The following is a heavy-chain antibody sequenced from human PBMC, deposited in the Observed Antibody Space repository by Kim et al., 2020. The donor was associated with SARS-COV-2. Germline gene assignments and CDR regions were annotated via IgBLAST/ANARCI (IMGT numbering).Heavy chain of an antibody. CDR1: GGTFSSYA. CDR3: ARGIAVADPWAFDI. V-gene: IGHV1-69*13. J-gene: IGHJ3*02. CDR2: IIPIFGTA. D-gene: IGHD6-19*01. Sequence: SVKVSCKASGGTFSSYAISWVRQAPGQGLEWMGGIIPIFGTANYAQKFQGRVTITADESTSTAYMELSSLRSEDTAVYYCARGIAVADPWAFDIWGQGTMVTVSS.